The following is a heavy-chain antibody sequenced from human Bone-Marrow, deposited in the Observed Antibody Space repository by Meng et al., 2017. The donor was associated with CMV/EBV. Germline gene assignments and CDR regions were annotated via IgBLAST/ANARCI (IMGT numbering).Heavy chain of an antibody. V-gene: IGHV3-11*04. Sequence: GESLKISCAASGFTFSDYYMSWIRQAPGKGLEWVSYISSSGSTIYYADSVKGRFTISRDNAKNSLYLQMNSLRAEDTAVYYCARGYQLPYYYYYYGMDVWGQGTTVTVSS. CDR2: ISSSGSTI. J-gene: IGHJ6*02. CDR3: ARGYQLPYYYYYYGMDV. CDR1: GFTFSDYY. D-gene: IGHD2-2*01.